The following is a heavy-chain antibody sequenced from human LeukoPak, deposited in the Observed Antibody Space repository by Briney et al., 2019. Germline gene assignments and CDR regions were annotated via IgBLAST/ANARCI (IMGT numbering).Heavy chain of an antibody. V-gene: IGHV1-2*02. Sequence: ASVKVSCKASGYTFTGYYMHWVRQAPGQGLEWMGWINPNSGGTNYAQKFQGRVTMTRDTSISTAYMELSRLRSDDTAVYYCARETVAAAGIDNYYYYYYMDVWGKGTTVTVSS. J-gene: IGHJ6*03. CDR1: GYTFTGYY. D-gene: IGHD6-13*01. CDR2: INPNSGGT. CDR3: ARETVAAAGIDNYYYYYYMDV.